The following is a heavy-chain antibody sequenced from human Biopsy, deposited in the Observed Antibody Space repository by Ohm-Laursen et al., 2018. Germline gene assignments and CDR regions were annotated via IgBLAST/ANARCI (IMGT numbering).Heavy chain of an antibody. CDR1: GGTFSNSA. CDR3: APQTPRDPDILTGAYHYDMAV. J-gene: IGHJ6*02. Sequence: SVKVSCNVSGGTFSNSAIGWVRQAPGQGLEWMGGIITFFRTVNYAQNFQGRLTITADEFTDTAYMELRSLRSEDTAVYYCAPQTPRDPDILTGAYHYDMAVWGQGTTVTVSS. D-gene: IGHD3-9*01. CDR2: IITFFRTV. V-gene: IGHV1-69*13.